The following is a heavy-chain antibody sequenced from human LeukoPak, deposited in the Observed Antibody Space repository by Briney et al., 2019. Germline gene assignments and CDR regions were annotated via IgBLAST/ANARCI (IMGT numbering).Heavy chain of an antibody. CDR3: ARASRQWLVRY. Sequence: PSETLFLTCTVSGGSISSYYWSWIRQPPGKGLEWIGYIYYSGSTNYNPSLKSRVTISVDTSKNQFSLKLSSVTAADTAVYYCARASRQWLVRYWGQGTLVTVSS. D-gene: IGHD6-19*01. V-gene: IGHV4-59*08. CDR2: IYYSGST. J-gene: IGHJ4*02. CDR1: GGSISSYY.